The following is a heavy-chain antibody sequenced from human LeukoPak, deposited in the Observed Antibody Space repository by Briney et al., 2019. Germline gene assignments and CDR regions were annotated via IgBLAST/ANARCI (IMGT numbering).Heavy chain of an antibody. Sequence: GGSLRLSCAASGFTFSSYAMNWVRQAPGKGLEWVSSISGSGGSAYYADSVKGRFTISRDNSKNTLYLQMNSLRAGDTAVYYCAKPARTDYADYWGQGTLVTVSS. CDR2: ISGSGGSA. CDR1: GFTFSSYA. CDR3: AKPARTDYADY. V-gene: IGHV3-23*01. J-gene: IGHJ4*02. D-gene: IGHD1-14*01.